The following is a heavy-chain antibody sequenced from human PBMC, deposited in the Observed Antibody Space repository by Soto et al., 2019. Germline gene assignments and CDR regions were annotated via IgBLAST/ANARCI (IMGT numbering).Heavy chain of an antibody. CDR3: ARGDIVVVVAAMDY. Sequence: ASVKVSCKASGYTFTSCAMHWVRQAPGQRLEWMGWINAGNGNTKYSQKFQGRVTITRDTSASTAYMELSSLRSEDTAVYYCARGDIVVVVAAMDYWGQGTLVTVSS. CDR2: INAGNGNT. J-gene: IGHJ4*02. V-gene: IGHV1-3*01. D-gene: IGHD2-15*01. CDR1: GYTFTSCA.